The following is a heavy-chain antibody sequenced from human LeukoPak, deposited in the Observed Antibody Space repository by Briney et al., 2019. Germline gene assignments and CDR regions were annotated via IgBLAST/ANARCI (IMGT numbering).Heavy chain of an antibody. Sequence: GGSLRLSCAASGFTFSSYGMHWVRQAPGKGLEWVSAISGSGGSTYYADSVKGRFTISRDNSKNTLYLQMNSLRAEDTAVYYCAKDALPKSGSYVLAWGQGTLVTVSS. V-gene: IGHV3-23*01. CDR3: AKDALPKSGSYVLA. J-gene: IGHJ5*02. D-gene: IGHD1-26*01. CDR2: ISGSGGST. CDR1: GFTFSSYG.